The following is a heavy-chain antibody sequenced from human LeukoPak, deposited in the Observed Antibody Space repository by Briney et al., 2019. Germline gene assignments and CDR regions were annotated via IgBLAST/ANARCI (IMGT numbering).Heavy chain of an antibody. J-gene: IGHJ5*02. Sequence: GESLKISCKGSGYSFTSYCIGWVRQMPGKGLEWMGIIYPGDSDTRYSPSFQGQVTISADKSISTAYLQWSSLKASDTAMYYCARLGSRRDGYNNWFDPWGQGTLVTVSS. D-gene: IGHD5-12*01. CDR1: GYSFTSYC. V-gene: IGHV5-51*01. CDR2: IYPGDSDT. CDR3: ARLGSRRDGYNNWFDP.